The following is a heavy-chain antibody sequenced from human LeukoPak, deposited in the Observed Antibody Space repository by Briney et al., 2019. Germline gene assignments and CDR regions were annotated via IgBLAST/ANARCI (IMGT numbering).Heavy chain of an antibody. Sequence: PSETLSLTCTVSGGSISSFYWSWIRQPPGKGLEWIGYIYYSGSTNYNPSLKSRVTISVDTSQNQFSLRLRPVTAADTAVYYCARGVVIAPQTFDYWGQGTLVTVSS. CDR3: ARGVVIAPQTFDY. D-gene: IGHD2-21*01. CDR1: GGSISSFY. V-gene: IGHV4-59*01. J-gene: IGHJ4*02. CDR2: IYYSGST.